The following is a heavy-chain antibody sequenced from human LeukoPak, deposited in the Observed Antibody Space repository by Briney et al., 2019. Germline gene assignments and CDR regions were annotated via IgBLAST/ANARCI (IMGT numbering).Heavy chain of an antibody. D-gene: IGHD3-10*01. CDR1: GGSITSHF. J-gene: IGHJ5*01. CDR3: AKLVWLGESPGSWFDS. Sequence: SETLSLTCSVSGGSITSHFWSWIRQPPGKGLEWIGYIHYSGSTNYNPSLKSRVTISPDTSKNQLFLKLNSVTAADTAVYYCAKLVWLGESPGSWFDSWGQGTLVTVSS. CDR2: IHYSGST. V-gene: IGHV4-59*11.